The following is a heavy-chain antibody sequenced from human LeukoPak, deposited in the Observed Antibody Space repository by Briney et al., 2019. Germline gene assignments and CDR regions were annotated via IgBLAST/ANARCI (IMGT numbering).Heavy chain of an antibody. Sequence: GGSLRLSCAASGFTFSSYSMTWVRQAPGKGLEWVSSISSSSYIYYADSVKGRFTISRDNAKNSLYLQMNSLRAEDTAVYYCAREMYGDWSFDYWGQGALVAVSS. CDR2: ISSSSYI. J-gene: IGHJ4*02. CDR1: GFTFSSYS. V-gene: IGHV3-21*01. D-gene: IGHD4-17*01. CDR3: AREMYGDWSFDY.